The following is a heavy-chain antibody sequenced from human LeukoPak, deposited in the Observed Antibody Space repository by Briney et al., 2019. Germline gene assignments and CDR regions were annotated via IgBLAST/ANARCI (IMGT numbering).Heavy chain of an antibody. CDR1: GFTFDDYG. D-gene: IGHD1-7*01. V-gene: IGHV3-20*04. Sequence: GGSLRLCCSASGFTFDDYGMGSGRRAPGKGVGRVCGSNWNGGSRRYADAVRGRFTVPSDNAKHSRDLQMNSRGSEHTARCYCARVFITGATGFDYWGQGTLVTVSS. J-gene: IGHJ4*02. CDR3: ARVFITGATGFDY. CDR2: SNWNGGSR.